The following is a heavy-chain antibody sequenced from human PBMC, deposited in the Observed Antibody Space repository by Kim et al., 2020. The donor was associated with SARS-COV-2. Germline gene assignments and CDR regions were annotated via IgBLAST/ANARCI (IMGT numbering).Heavy chain of an antibody. Sequence: IYDADSVKCRFTIYRDKAKNSLYLQMNNLRDEDTAVYLCVRDRMGGAFDIWGQGTMVTVSS. V-gene: IGHV3-48*02. J-gene: IGHJ3*02. CDR3: VRDRMGGAFDI. D-gene: IGHD3-16*01. CDR2: I.